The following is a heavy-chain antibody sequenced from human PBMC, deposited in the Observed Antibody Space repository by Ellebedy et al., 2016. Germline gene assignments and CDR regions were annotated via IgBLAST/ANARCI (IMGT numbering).Heavy chain of an antibody. Sequence: ASVKVSCKASGYTFTSYAMNWVRQAPGQGLEWMGWINTNTGNPTYAQGFTGRFVFSLDTSVSTAYLQISSLKAEDTAVYYCARDFDPGDSSGYYGLWGQGTLVTVSS. J-gene: IGHJ4*02. CDR2: INTNTGNP. V-gene: IGHV7-4-1*02. CDR3: ARDFDPGDSSGYYGL. CDR1: GYTFTSYA. D-gene: IGHD3-22*01.